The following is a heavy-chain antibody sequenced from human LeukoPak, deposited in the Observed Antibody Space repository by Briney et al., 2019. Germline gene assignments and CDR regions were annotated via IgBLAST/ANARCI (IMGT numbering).Heavy chain of an antibody. J-gene: IGHJ4*02. CDR2: ISSNGGST. V-gene: IGHV3-64*01. D-gene: IGHD3-10*01. Sequence: PGGSLRLSCAASGFTFSSYAMHWVRQAPGKGLEYVSAISSNGGSTYYANSVKGRFTISRDNSKNTLYLQMGSLRAEDMAVYYCAKDMPGYYGSGSYYNVGFDYWGQGTLVTVSS. CDR3: AKDMPGYYGSGSYYNVGFDY. CDR1: GFTFSSYA.